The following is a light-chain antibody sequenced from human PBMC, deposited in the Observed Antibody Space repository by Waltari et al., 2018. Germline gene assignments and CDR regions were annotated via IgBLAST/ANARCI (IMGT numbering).Light chain of an antibody. J-gene: IGKJ1*01. V-gene: IGKV3-20*01. CDR2: ASS. CDR1: QNIGHY. Sequence: IVLTQSPGTLSLSPGGRATLSCRASQNIGHYLAWYQQKPGQAPRLLIYASSTRATGIPDRFSGSGYGADFSLTITGLEPDDFEVYYCQHHFRLPATFGQGTKV. CDR3: QHHFRLPAT.